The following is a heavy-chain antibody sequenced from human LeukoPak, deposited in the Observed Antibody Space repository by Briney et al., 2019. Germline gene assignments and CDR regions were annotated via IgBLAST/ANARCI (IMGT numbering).Heavy chain of an antibody. D-gene: IGHD1-26*01. CDR3: ARESGSYEAYDY. V-gene: IGHV1-69*15. Sequence: SVKVSCKASGGTFTNYAISWVRQAPGQGLERMGRIFPIFATANYAQKFQGRVTITADESTSTAYMELSSLRSEDTAVYYCARESGSYEAYDYWGQGTLVTVSS. CDR2: IFPIFATA. CDR1: GGTFTNYA. J-gene: IGHJ4*02.